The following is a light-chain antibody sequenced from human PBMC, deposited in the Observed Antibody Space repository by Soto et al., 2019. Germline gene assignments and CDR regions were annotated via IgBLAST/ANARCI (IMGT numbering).Light chain of an antibody. CDR3: SSYTSSSTLVV. CDR1: SSDVGGYNY. CDR2: DVS. V-gene: IGLV2-14*01. Sequence: QSALTQPASVSGSPGQSITISCTGTSSDVGGYNYVSWYQQHPGKAPKLMIYDVSNRHSGVSNRFSGSKSGNTASLTISGLQAEDEADYYCSSYTSSSTLVVFDGGTKLTVL. J-gene: IGLJ2*01.